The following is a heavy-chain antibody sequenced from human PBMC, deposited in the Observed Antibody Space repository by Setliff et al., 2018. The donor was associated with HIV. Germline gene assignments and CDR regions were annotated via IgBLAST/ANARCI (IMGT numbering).Heavy chain of an antibody. V-gene: IGHV3-48*01. Sequence: GGSLRLSCAASGFTFSSYWMNWVRQSPGKGLEWVSYISGSGSGVDYADSVKGRFTVSRDNARSSLYLQLNSLRSEDTAVYYCARDLIWGFDYWGQGTPVTVSS. CDR2: ISGSGSGV. CDR1: GFTFSSYW. D-gene: IGHD3-16*01. J-gene: IGHJ4*02. CDR3: ARDLIWGFDY.